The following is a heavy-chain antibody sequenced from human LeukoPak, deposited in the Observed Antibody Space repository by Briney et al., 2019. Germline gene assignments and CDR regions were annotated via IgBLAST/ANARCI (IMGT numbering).Heavy chain of an antibody. CDR3: ARDYWGSLDF. Sequence: SETLSLTCTVSGGSIRSASYHWGWIRQPPGKGLEWIGYGESTNYNSSLRSRVTISVDRSKSQFSLQLRSLTVADTTVYYCARDYWGSLDFWGRGILVTVSS. V-gene: IGHV4-39*07. CDR1: GGSIRSASYH. CDR2: GEST. J-gene: IGHJ4*02. D-gene: IGHD7-27*01.